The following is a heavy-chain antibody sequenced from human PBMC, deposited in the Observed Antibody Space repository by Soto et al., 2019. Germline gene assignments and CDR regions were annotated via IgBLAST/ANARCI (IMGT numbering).Heavy chain of an antibody. CDR1: GFTFSSYA. CDR2: LSGSGAST. CDR3: AKRAAYSGSYLIDY. V-gene: IGHV3-23*01. J-gene: IGHJ4*02. D-gene: IGHD1-26*01. Sequence: PGVSLRLSCAASGFTFSSYAMSWVRQAPGKGLEWVSALSGSGASTYYADSVKGRFTISRDNSKNTLYLQMNSLRAEDTAVYYCAKRAAYSGSYLIDYWGQGTLVTVSS.